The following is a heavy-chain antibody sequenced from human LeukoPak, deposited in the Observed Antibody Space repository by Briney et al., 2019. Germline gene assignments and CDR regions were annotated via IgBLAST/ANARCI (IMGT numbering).Heavy chain of an antibody. V-gene: IGHV5-51*07. CDR2: IQPGNTEI. D-gene: IGHD3-22*01. CDR1: EYCFTSYW. Sequence: GEPLKISCKASEYCFTSYWIGWVHPIPGKGQEWVGNIQPGNTEIRYSPSFQGQVTLSADKSISTAYLQWSSLKASDTAMYYCARRHYYYDRSGFYYYFDTWGQGTQVTVTS. CDR3: ARRHYYYDRSGFYYYFDT. J-gene: IGHJ4*02.